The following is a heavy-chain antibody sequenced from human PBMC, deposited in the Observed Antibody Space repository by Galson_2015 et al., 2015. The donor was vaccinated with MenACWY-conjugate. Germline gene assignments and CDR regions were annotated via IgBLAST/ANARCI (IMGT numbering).Heavy chain of an antibody. D-gene: IGHD1-26*01. V-gene: IGHV3-48*04. CDR1: GFTFSTYS. J-gene: IGHJ4*02. Sequence: SLRLSCAASGFTFSTYSMNWVRQAPGKGLEWVSYISSSGGTIYYADSVKGRFTVSRDNAKNSLFLQMNSLRAEDTAVFYCARDHLGGTYVDYWGQGTLVTVSS. CDR3: ARDHLGGTYVDY. CDR2: ISSSGGTI.